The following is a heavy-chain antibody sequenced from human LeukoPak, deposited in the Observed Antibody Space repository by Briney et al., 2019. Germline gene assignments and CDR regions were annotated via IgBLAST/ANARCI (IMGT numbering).Heavy chain of an antibody. D-gene: IGHD3-22*01. CDR1: GYTFTGYY. V-gene: IGHV1-2*06. CDR2: INPNSGGT. CDR3: AIITTAPFDY. J-gene: IGHJ4*02. Sequence: ASVRVSCKASGYTFTGYYMHGVRQAPGQGLEWMGRINPNSGGTNYAQKFQGRVTMTRDTSISTAYMELSRLRSDDTAVYYCAIITTAPFDYWGQGTLVTVSS.